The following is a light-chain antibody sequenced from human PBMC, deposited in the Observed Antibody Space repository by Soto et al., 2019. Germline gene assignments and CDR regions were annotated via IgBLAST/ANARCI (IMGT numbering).Light chain of an antibody. J-gene: IGKJ5*01. Sequence: DIQMTQSPSSVSASVGDSVTITCRASKGISSWLAWFQQKPGKAPKLLTYAASSLQSGVPSRISGSGSGTDFTLTISSLQPEDFATYYCQQANSFPFAVGPGTRVESK. CDR1: KGISSW. CDR3: QQANSFPFA. V-gene: IGKV1D-12*01. CDR2: AAS.